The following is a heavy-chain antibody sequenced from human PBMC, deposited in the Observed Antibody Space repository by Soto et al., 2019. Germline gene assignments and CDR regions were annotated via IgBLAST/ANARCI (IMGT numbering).Heavy chain of an antibody. CDR2: IWYDGSQK. CDR3: ARDDCSTTSCLAY. Sequence: QVQLVESGGGVVQPGRSLRLSCSTSGFTFSNYGFHWVRQAPGKGLEWVAVIWYDGSQKYYASSVKGRFTVSRDNSKNTVFLQMSSLSAEDTAIYNCARDDCSTTSCLAYWGQGTLVAVSS. J-gene: IGHJ4*02. CDR1: GFTFSNYG. D-gene: IGHD2-2*01. V-gene: IGHV3-33*01.